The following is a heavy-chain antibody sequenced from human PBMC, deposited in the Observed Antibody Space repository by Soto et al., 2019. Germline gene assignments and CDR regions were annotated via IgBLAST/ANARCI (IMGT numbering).Heavy chain of an antibody. CDR3: ARDGYCSGGSCYSPIGYYYYYGMDV. V-gene: IGHV3-21*01. Sequence: GGSLRLSCAASGFTFSSYSMNWVRQAPGKGLEWVSSISSSSSYIYYADSVKGRFTISRDNAKNSLYLQMNSLRAEDTAVYYCARDGYCSGGSCYSPIGYYYYYGMDVWGQGTTVTVSS. CDR1: GFTFSSYS. D-gene: IGHD2-15*01. J-gene: IGHJ6*02. CDR2: ISSSSSYI.